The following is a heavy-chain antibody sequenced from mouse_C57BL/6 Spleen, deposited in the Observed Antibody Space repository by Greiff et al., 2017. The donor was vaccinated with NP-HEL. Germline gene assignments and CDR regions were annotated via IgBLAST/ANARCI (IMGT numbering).Heavy chain of an antibody. Sequence: EVQGVESGGDLVKPGGSLKLSCAASGFTFSSYGMSWVRQTPDKRLEWVATISSGGSYTYYPDSVKGRFTISRDNAKNTLYLQMSSLKSEDTAMYYCARHCSYYFDYWGQGTTLTVSS. CDR1: GFTFSSYG. J-gene: IGHJ2*01. V-gene: IGHV5-6*01. CDR2: ISSGGSYT. CDR3: ARHCSYYFDY.